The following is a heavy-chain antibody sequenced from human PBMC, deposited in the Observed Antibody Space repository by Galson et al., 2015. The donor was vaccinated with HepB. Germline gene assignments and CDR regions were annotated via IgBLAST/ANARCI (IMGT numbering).Heavy chain of an antibody. D-gene: IGHD3-10*01. CDR2: IWYDGSYK. CDR1: GFTFSSYG. J-gene: IGHJ4*02. Sequence: SLRLSCAASGFTFSSYGMHWVRQAPGKGPEWVAIIWYDGSYKFYTDSVKGRFTISRDNSKNTLYLQMNSLRAEDTAVYYCARDRNYGSGTYYFDYWGQGTLVTVSS. CDR3: ARDRNYGSGTYYFDY. V-gene: IGHV3-33*01.